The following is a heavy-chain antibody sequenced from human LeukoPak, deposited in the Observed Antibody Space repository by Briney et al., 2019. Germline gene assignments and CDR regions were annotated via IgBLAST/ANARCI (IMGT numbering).Heavy chain of an antibody. CDR3: ARDPGTTRYYYYGMDV. J-gene: IGHJ6*02. CDR1: GYTFTGYY. D-gene: IGHD1-1*01. CDR2: INPNSGGT. V-gene: IGHV1-2*02. Sequence: ASVKVSCKASGYTFTGYYMHWVRQAPGQGLEWMGWINPNSGGTNYAQKFQGRVTMTRDTSISTAYMELSRLRSDDTAVYYCARDPGTTRYYYYGMDVWGQGTTVTVSS.